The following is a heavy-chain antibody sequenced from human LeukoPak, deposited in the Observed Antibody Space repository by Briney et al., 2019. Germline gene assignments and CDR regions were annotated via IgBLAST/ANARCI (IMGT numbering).Heavy chain of an antibody. Sequence: SETLSLTCAVYGGSFSGYYWSWIRQPPGKGLEWIGEMNHSGGTNYNPSLKSRVTISVDTSKNQFSLKLNSVTAADTALYYCARVGGENSVYRYYFDFWGQGTLVTVSS. CDR2: MNHSGGT. J-gene: IGHJ4*02. CDR1: GGSFSGYY. V-gene: IGHV4-34*01. D-gene: IGHD5-18*01. CDR3: ARVGGENSVYRYYFDF.